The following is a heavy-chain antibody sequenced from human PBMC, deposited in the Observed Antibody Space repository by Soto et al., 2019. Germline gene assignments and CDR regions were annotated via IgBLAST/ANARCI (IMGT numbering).Heavy chain of an antibody. J-gene: IGHJ6*02. CDR2: IYYSGST. D-gene: IGHD3-10*01. CDR1: GGSISSGDYY. Sequence: PSETLSLTCTVSGGSISSGDYYWSWIRQPPGKGLEWIGYIYYSGSTYYNPSLKSRVTISVDTSKNQFSLKLSSVTAADTAVYYCARDWWFGDYYGMDVWGQGTTVTVS. CDR3: ARDWWFGDYYGMDV. V-gene: IGHV4-30-4*01.